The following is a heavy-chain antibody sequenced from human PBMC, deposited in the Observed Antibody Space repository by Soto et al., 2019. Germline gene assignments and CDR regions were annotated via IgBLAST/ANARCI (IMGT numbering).Heavy chain of an antibody. V-gene: IGHV1-69*12. CDR3: ARGVEMAEGS. Sequence: QVQLVQSGAEVKKPGSSVKVSCKASGGTFSSYAISWVRQAPGQGLEWMGGIIPIFGTANYAQKFQGRVTITADEATSTAYMELRSRRSEDTALYYWARGVEMAEGSWGQGTLVTVSS. CDR2: IIPIFGTA. D-gene: IGHD3-10*01. J-gene: IGHJ4*02. CDR1: GGTFSSYA.